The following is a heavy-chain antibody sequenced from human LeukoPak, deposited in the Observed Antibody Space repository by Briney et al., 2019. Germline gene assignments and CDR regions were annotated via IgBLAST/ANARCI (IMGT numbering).Heavy chain of an antibody. V-gene: IGHV3-21*01. D-gene: IGHD7-27*01. CDR1: GFTFSSYS. CDR2: ISSSSSYI. Sequence: GGSLRLSCAASGFTFSSYSMNWVRQAPGKGLEWVSSISSSSSYIYYADSVKGRFTISRDNAKNSLYLQMNSLRAGDTAVYYCARESNWGYYFDFWGQGTLVTVSS. CDR3: ARESNWGYYFDF. J-gene: IGHJ4*02.